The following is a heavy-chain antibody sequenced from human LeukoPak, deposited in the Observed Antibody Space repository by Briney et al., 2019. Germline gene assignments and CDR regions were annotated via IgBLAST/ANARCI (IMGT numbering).Heavy chain of an antibody. V-gene: IGHV3-30-3*01. CDR3: ARIAAAGTLRRTFAYYFDY. D-gene: IGHD6-13*01. CDR2: ISYDGSNK. CDR1: GFTFSSYA. J-gene: IGHJ4*02. Sequence: AGGSLRLSCAASGFTFSSYAMHWVRQAPGKGLEWVAVISYDGSNKYYADSVKGRFTISRDNSKNTLYLQMNSLRAEDTAVYYCARIAAAGTLRRTFAYYFDYWGQGTLVTVSS.